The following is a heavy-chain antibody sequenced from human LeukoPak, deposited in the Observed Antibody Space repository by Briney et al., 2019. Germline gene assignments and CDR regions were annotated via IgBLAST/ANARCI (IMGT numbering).Heavy chain of an antibody. J-gene: IGHJ3*02. CDR2: ISGSGSTI. CDR1: GFTFTTYN. Sequence: GGSLRLSCAASGFTFTTYNINWVRQAPGKGLEWISYISGSGSTIYYANSVKGRFTTSRDNAKNSLYLQMNSLRDEDTAVYYCARVYYDILTGYYIYAFDIWGQGTMVTVSS. CDR3: ARVYYDILTGYYIYAFDI. D-gene: IGHD3-9*01. V-gene: IGHV3-48*02.